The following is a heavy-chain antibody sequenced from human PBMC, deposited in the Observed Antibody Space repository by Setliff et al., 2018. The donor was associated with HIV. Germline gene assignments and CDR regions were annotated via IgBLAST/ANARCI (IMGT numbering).Heavy chain of an antibody. Sequence: GASVKVSCKASGYTFTTYAIFWVRQAPGQRLEWMGWINEASGNTKCSQKFQGRVTITRDTSASTAYMELSSPRSEDTAVYYCAREGKFRYYYYMDVWGKGTTVTVSS. CDR1: GYTFTTYA. J-gene: IGHJ6*03. D-gene: IGHD3-10*01. CDR2: INEASGNT. V-gene: IGHV1-3*01. CDR3: AREGKFRYYYYMDV.